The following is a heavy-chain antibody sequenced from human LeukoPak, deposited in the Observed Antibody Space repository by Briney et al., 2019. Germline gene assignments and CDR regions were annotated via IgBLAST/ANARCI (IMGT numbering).Heavy chain of an antibody. CDR2: TNQDGSEK. J-gene: IGHJ4*02. Sequence: GGSLRLSCAASGFTFSSHWMSWVRQAPGKGLEWVANTNQDGSEKYYVDSVKGRFTISRDNAENSLYLQMNSLRAEDTAVYYCARDYRAYYYGSGSSRLFDYWGQGTLVTVSS. V-gene: IGHV3-7*01. D-gene: IGHD3-10*01. CDR1: GFTFSSHW. CDR3: ARDYRAYYYGSGSSRLFDY.